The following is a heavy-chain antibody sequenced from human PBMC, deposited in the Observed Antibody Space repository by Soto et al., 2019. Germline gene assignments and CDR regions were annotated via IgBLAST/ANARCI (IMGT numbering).Heavy chain of an antibody. D-gene: IGHD3-22*01. Sequence: SVKVSCKASGGTFSSYAISWVRQAPGQGLEWMGGIIPIFGTANYAQKFQGRVTITADKSTSTAYMELSSLRSEDTAVYYCASLYYYDSSGYYYAPFDYWGQGTLVTVSS. CDR2: IIPIFGTA. J-gene: IGHJ4*02. CDR1: GGTFSSYA. CDR3: ASLYYYDSSGYYYAPFDY. V-gene: IGHV1-69*06.